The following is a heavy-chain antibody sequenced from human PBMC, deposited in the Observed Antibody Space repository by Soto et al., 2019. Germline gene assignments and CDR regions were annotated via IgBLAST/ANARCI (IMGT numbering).Heavy chain of an antibody. Sequence: QVQLVQSGAEVKKPGSSVKVSCKGSGGTFSSYAISWVRQAPGQGLEWMGGIIPIFGTANYAQKFQGRVTITADESTSTAYMELSSLRSEDTAVYYCARAPWVEMARGGGPFDYWGQGTLVTVSS. V-gene: IGHV1-69*01. CDR2: IIPIFGTA. D-gene: IGHD2-15*01. J-gene: IGHJ4*02. CDR3: ARAPWVEMARGGGPFDY. CDR1: GGTFSSYA.